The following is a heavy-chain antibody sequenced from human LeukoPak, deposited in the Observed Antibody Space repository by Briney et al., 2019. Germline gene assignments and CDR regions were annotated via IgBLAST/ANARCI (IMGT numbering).Heavy chain of an antibody. CDR3: AKVRDNWNYFTDY. CDR1: GFTFNNYG. Sequence: GGSLRLSCAPSGFTFNNYGMHWVRQPPGKGLEWVAFIRYDGNNKYYADSVKGRFTISRDNSKNTLFLQMNSLRAEDTAVYYCAKVRDNWNYFTDYWGQGTLVTVSS. J-gene: IGHJ4*02. D-gene: IGHD1-7*01. CDR2: IRYDGNNK. V-gene: IGHV3-30*02.